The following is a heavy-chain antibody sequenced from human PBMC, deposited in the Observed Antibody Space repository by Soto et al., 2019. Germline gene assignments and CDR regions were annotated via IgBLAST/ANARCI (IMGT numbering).Heavy chain of an antibody. J-gene: IGHJ4*02. D-gene: IGHD3-3*01. V-gene: IGHV3-74*01. CDR1: GFTFSSYW. Sequence: EVQLVESGGGLVQPGGSLRLSCAASGFTFSSYWMHWVRQAPGKGLVWVSRINSDGSSTSYADSVKGRFTISRDNAKNTLYLQMNSLRAEDTAVYYCARGDFWSGYYRPLVGYYFDYWGQGTLVTVSS. CDR2: INSDGSST. CDR3: ARGDFWSGYYRPLVGYYFDY.